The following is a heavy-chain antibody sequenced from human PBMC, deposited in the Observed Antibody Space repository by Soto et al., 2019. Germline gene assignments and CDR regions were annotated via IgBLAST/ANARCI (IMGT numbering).Heavy chain of an antibody. D-gene: IGHD6-13*01. J-gene: IGHJ4*02. CDR3: ARGIAAAGHFDY. V-gene: IGHV1-8*01. CDR1: GYPFSSYD. Sequence: ASVKVSCKASGYPFSSYDINWVRQATGQGLEWMGWMNPKSGNTGYAQKFQGRVTMTTDTSISTAYLELTSLRSDDTAVYYCARGIAAAGHFDYWGQGTLVTVAS. CDR2: MNPKSGNT.